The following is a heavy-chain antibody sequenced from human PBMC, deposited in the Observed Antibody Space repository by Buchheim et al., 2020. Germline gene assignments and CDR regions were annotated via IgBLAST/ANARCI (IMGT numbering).Heavy chain of an antibody. J-gene: IGHJ4*02. V-gene: IGHV1-69*04. Sequence: QVQLVQSGAEVKKPGSSVKVSCKASGGTFSSYAISWVRQAPGQGLEWMGRIIPILGIANYAQKFQVRVTITADKSTSTAYMELSSLRSEDTAVYYCARGRPNYYDSSGYYTAPFDYWGQGTL. CDR2: IIPILGIA. CDR3: ARGRPNYYDSSGYYTAPFDY. D-gene: IGHD3-22*01. CDR1: GGTFSSYA.